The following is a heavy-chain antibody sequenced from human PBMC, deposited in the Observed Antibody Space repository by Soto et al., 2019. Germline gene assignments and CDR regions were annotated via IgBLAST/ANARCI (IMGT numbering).Heavy chain of an antibody. Sequence: EVQLVESGGGLVQPGGSLRLSCAASGFIFSAYWMSWVRQAPGKGLGCVANIKTDGSEKYYVDPVKGRFTISRDNAKNSLYLQMNSLRAEDTAVYYCASSMGRGGNDYWGQGTLVAVSS. CDR3: ASSMGRGGNDY. CDR2: IKTDGSEK. V-gene: IGHV3-7*05. CDR1: GFIFSAYW. D-gene: IGHD3-10*01. J-gene: IGHJ4*02.